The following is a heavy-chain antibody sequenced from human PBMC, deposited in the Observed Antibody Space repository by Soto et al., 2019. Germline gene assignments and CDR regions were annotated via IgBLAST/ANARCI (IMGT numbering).Heavy chain of an antibody. CDR3: AKDRVCEHNNGCHQGS. CDR2: ISNDGSTK. V-gene: IGHV3-30*18. D-gene: IGHD6-25*01. Sequence: QVQLVESGGGVAQPGRSLRLSCAASGFTFSGYGMHWVRQAPGKGLVWVAVISNDGSTKYYGDSVKGRFTISRDNSKNTLFLQLDSLRAEDTAVYYCAKDRVCEHNNGCHQGSWGQGTQVIVSS. CDR1: GFTFSGYG. J-gene: IGHJ4*02.